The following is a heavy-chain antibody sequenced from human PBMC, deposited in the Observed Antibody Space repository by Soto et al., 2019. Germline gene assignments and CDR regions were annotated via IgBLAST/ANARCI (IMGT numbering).Heavy chain of an antibody. CDR2: IYFTGRT. J-gene: IGHJ5*02. CDR3: VRLRGPPEGGSHIDP. CDR1: GDSVSSSISY. D-gene: IGHD3-10*01. V-gene: IGHV4-39*01. Sequence: SETLSLTCIVSGDSVSSSISYWGWFRHSPGTGLEWLGNIYFTGRTYYNPSLRSRLAISVDTSKNQFSLRVTSVTAADTAVYYCVRLRGPPEGGSHIDPWGPGTMVTV.